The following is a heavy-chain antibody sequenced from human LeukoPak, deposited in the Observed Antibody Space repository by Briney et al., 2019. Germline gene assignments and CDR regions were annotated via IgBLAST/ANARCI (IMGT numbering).Heavy chain of an antibody. CDR2: MDYTGET. Sequence: SETLSLTCTVSGASINIRYHYWGWIRQSPGKGLEWIGSMDYTGETYYNPSLKSRVTISVDTSKNQFSLKLSSVTAADTAVYYCARGNFYHYDILTGYWPFDYWGQGTLVTVSS. CDR1: GASINIRYHY. V-gene: IGHV4-39*07. CDR3: ARGNFYHYDILTGYWPFDY. D-gene: IGHD3-9*01. J-gene: IGHJ4*02.